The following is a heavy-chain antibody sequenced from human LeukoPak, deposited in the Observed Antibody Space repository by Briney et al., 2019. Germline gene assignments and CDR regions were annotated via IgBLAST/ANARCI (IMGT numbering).Heavy chain of an antibody. CDR1: GDSVSSKNGA. CDR2: TYYRSKWYN. Sequence: SQTLSLTCVVSGDSVSSKNGAWNWLRQSPSRRLERLGRTYYRSKWYNDYAESMEGRMTISQDTSKNQYSLHLNSVTPDDTAVYYCARDFGTTGWHTFDYWGQGTLVTVSS. CDR3: ARDFGTTGWHTFDY. V-gene: IGHV6-1*01. D-gene: IGHD6-19*01. J-gene: IGHJ4*02.